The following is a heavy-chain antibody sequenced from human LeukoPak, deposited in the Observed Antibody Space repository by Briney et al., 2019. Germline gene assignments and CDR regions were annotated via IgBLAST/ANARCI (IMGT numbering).Heavy chain of an antibody. V-gene: IGHV3-66*01. Sequence: GGSLRLSCAASGFTVSSNYTSWVRQAPGKGLEWVSVIYSGGSTYYADSVKGRFTISRDNSKNTLYLQMNSLRAEDTAVYYCARDLMVRGVIIPDGMDVWGQGTTVTVSS. J-gene: IGHJ6*02. CDR3: ARDLMVRGVIIPDGMDV. D-gene: IGHD3-10*01. CDR1: GFTVSSNY. CDR2: IYSGGST.